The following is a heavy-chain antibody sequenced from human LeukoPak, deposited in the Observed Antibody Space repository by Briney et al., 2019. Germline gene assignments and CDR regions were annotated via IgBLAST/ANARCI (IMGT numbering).Heavy chain of an antibody. V-gene: IGHV3-64D*09. J-gene: IGHJ3*02. CDR2: ISSNGGST. CDR3: VKGVDTAMYDAFDI. D-gene: IGHD5-18*01. Sequence: GRTLRLSCSASGFTFSYYAMHWVRQAPGKGLEYGSAISSNGGSTYYADSVKGRFTISRDNSKNRLYLQMSSLRAEDTAVYYCVKGVDTAMYDAFDIWGQGTMVTVSS. CDR1: GFTFSYYA.